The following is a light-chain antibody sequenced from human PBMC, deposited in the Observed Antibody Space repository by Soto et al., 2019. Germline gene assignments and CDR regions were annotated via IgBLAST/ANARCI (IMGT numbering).Light chain of an antibody. J-gene: IGLJ1*01. CDR1: SSDVGGYNY. Sequence: QSALTQPPSASGSPGQSVTISCTGTSSDVGGYNYVSWYQQYPGKAPKIMIYEVSKRPSGVPDRFSGSKSGNTASLTVSGLQAEDEADYYCGSYADSNNYVFGTGTKFTVL. CDR3: GSYADSNNYV. V-gene: IGLV2-8*01. CDR2: EVS.